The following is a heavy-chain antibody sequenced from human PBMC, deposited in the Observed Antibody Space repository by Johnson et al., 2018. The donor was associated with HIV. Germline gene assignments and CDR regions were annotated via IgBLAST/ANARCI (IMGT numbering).Heavy chain of an antibody. Sequence: VQLVESGGGVVQPGRSLRLSCAASGFIFRTNGMHWVRQAPGKGLEWVSFIQHDGSNKYYADSVKGRFTISRDNSKNTLYLQMNSLRAEDTAVYYCARDPDDYGGRDAFDIWGQGTMVTVSS. CDR1: GFIFRTNG. CDR3: ARDPDDYGGRDAFDI. V-gene: IGHV3-30*19. D-gene: IGHD4-23*01. J-gene: IGHJ3*02. CDR2: IQHDGSNK.